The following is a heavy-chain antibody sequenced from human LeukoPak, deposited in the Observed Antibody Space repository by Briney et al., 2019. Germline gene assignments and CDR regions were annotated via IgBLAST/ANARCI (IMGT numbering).Heavy chain of an antibody. CDR2: ISNTGSPI. CDR1: AFTFRDYF. J-gene: IGHJ4*02. V-gene: IGHV3-11*01. CDR3: ARSGEGQLSG. Sequence: PGGSLRLSCAASAFTFRDYFMSWVRQAPGKGLEWISYISNTGSPIYFADSVKGRFTIPRDNAKNSLYMQMNSLRAEDTAVYYCARSGEGQLSGWGQGTLVTVSS. D-gene: IGHD3-16*01.